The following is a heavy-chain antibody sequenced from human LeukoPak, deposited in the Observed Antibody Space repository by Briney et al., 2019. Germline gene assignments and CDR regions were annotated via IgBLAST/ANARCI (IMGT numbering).Heavy chain of an antibody. CDR3: AGSWGYYFDY. CDR1: GGSFSGYY. Sequence: SETLSLTCAVYGGSFSGYYWSWIRQPPGKGLEWIGEINHSGSTNYNPSLKSRVTISVDTSKNQFSLKLSSVTAADTAVYYCAGSWGYYFDYWGQGTLVTVSS. V-gene: IGHV4-34*01. CDR2: INHSGST. J-gene: IGHJ4*02. D-gene: IGHD6-13*01.